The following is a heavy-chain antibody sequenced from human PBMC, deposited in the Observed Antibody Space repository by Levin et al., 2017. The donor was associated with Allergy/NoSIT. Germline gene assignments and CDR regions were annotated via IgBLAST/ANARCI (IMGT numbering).Heavy chain of an antibody. CDR2: ISTSSNDI. Sequence: GESLKISCAASGFTFSSYTMNWVRQAPGKGLEWISYISTSSNDIYYADSVKGRFTISRDNAKNSLFLQMNSLRAEDTGVYYWARDRAVVAGDDFFDIWGQGTMVAVSS. J-gene: IGHJ3*02. CDR3: ARDRAVVAGDDFFDI. V-gene: IGHV3-48*01. CDR1: GFTFSSYT. D-gene: IGHD6-19*01.